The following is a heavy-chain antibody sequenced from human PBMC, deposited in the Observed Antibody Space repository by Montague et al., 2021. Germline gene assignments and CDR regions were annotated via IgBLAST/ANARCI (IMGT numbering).Heavy chain of an antibody. D-gene: IGHD2-2*01. CDR2: ISRNSGSI. J-gene: IGHJ4*02. CDR3: AKDAGIVVVPARHFDY. V-gene: IGHV3-9*01. Sequence: SLRLSCAASGFTFDDYAMHWVRQTPGKGLEWVSGISRNSGSIGYADSVKGRFTISRDNAKNSLYLQMNSLRAEDTALYYCAKDAGIVVVPARHFDYWGQGTLVTVSS. CDR1: GFTFDDYA.